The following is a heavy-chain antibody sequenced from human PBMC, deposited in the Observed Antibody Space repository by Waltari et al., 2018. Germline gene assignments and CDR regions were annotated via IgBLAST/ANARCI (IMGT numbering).Heavy chain of an antibody. J-gene: IGHJ6*02. D-gene: IGHD2-8*01. V-gene: IGHV1-18*04. CDR2: IRTYSGKT. CDR3: ARVPGGYCTPATCYSLNGMDV. CDR1: GYTFSNFG. Sequence: QVQLVQSGPEVKKPGASVKVSCKASGYTFSNFGINWVRQAPGQGLEWMGWIRTYSGKTNYAQKGQGRVTVTMDRSTETVYMELRRLKSDDTAVYFCARVPGGYCTPATCYSLNGMDVWGQGTTVIVSS.